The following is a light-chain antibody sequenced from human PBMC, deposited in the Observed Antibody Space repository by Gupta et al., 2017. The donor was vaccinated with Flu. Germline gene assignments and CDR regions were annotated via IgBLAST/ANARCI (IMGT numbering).Light chain of an antibody. Sequence: DIQLTQSPSFLSASVGDRVIITCRASQSVYSYLVWYQQKPGTAPKLLIYGASTLQTGVPSRFSGSGDGTEFKLTISSLQPEDFGTYYCQQFNAYPRTFGQGTKVEVK. J-gene: IGKJ1*01. CDR2: GAS. CDR3: QQFNAYPRT. V-gene: IGKV1-9*01. CDR1: QSVYSY.